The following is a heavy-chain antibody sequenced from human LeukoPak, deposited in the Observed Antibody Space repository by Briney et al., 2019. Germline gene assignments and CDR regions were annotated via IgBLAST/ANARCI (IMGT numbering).Heavy chain of an antibody. CDR3: ARDDSSSWSPGGYYGMDV. Sequence: KSSETLSLTCTVSGGSISSYYWSWIRQPPGKGLEWIGYIYYSGSTNYNPSLKSRVTISVDTSKNQFSLKLSSVTAADTAVCYCARDDSSSWSPGGYYGMDVWGQGTTVTVSS. CDR1: GGSISSYY. J-gene: IGHJ6*02. CDR2: IYYSGST. D-gene: IGHD6-13*01. V-gene: IGHV4-59*01.